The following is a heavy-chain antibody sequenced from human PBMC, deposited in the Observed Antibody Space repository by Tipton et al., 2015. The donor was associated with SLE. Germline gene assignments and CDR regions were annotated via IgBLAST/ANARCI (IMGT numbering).Heavy chain of an antibody. J-gene: IGHJ2*01. CDR1: GFIFSSYA. CDR3: ARRAVTNDWYFDL. Sequence: GSLRLSCAASGFIFSSYALGWVRQAPGKGLEWVSVIYTGGDTYYADSVKGRLTISRDNSKNTVYLQMNSLRPEDTAVYYCARRAVTNDWYFDLWGRGTLVSVSS. CDR2: IYTGGDT. D-gene: IGHD4-17*01. V-gene: IGHV3-23*03.